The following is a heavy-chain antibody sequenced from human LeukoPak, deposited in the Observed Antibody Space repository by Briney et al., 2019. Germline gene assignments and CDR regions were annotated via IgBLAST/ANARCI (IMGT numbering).Heavy chain of an antibody. V-gene: IGHV1-69*04. CDR1: GGTFSSYA. J-gene: IGHJ4*02. Sequence: SVKVSCKASGGTFSSYAISWVRQAPGQGLEWMGRIIPILGIANYAQKFQGRVTITADKSTSTAYMELSSLRSEDTAVYYCARRPLDGSGWYDYWGRGTLVTVSP. CDR3: ARRPLDGSGWYDY. D-gene: IGHD6-19*01. CDR2: IIPILGIA.